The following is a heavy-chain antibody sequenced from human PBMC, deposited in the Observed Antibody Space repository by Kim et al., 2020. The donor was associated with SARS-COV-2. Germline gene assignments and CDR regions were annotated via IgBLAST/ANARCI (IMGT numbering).Heavy chain of an antibody. J-gene: IGHJ4*02. V-gene: IGHV4-39*01. Sequence: SETLSLTCTVSGGSISSSSYYWGWIRQPPGKGLEWIGSIYYSGSTYYNPSLKSRVTISVDTSKNQFSLKLSSVTAADTAVYYCARPTSTNTFDYWGQGTLVTVSS. CDR3: ARPTSTNTFDY. CDR2: IYYSGST. CDR1: GGSISSSSYY. D-gene: IGHD1-1*01.